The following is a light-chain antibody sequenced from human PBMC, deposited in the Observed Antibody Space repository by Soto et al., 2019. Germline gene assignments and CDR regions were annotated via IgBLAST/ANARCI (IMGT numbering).Light chain of an antibody. CDR3: QQSYTTVYT. CDR1: RTIGAN. V-gene: IGKV1-39*01. J-gene: IGKJ2*01. CDR2: DAS. Sequence: DIQMTQSPSSLSASVGDRVTITCRASRTIGANLNWYRQKLGKAPTLLIYDASTLQSGVPSRFSGLGSGTDFALTITSLQPDDSATYYCQQSYTTVYTFGQGTKVDIK.